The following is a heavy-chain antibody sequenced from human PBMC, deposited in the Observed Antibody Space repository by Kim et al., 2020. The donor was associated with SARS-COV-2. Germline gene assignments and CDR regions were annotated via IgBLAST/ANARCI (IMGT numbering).Heavy chain of an antibody. J-gene: IGHJ5*02. D-gene: IGHD3-3*01. V-gene: IGHV4-61*01. Sequence: SETLSLTCTVSGGSVSSGYLYWSWIRRPPGKGLEWIGYISSSGTTNYNPSLKSRVTISLDTSRNQFSLNLDSVTAADTAAYHCARERPGGYNFWYFDPWGQGTLVTVSS. CDR3: ARERPGGYNFWYFDP. CDR1: GGSVSSGYLY. CDR2: ISSSGTT.